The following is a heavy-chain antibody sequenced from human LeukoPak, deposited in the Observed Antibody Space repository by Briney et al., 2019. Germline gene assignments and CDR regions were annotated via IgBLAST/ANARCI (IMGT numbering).Heavy chain of an antibody. Sequence: ASVKVSCTCSGGTYRSYAINWVRQAPGQGLEWMGRIIPMLSITNYSQKLQGRVTITADKSTNTAYMELSSLRSEHTAVYYCATYNVDYYDTSDGMDVWGQGTTVTVSS. CDR2: IIPMLSIT. CDR3: ATYNVDYYDTSDGMDV. D-gene: IGHD3-22*01. CDR1: GGTYRSYA. V-gene: IGHV1-69*04. J-gene: IGHJ6*02.